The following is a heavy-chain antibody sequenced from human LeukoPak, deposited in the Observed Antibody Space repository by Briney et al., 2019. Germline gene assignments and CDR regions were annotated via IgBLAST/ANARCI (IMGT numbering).Heavy chain of an antibody. CDR2: INQDGTEK. Sequence: GRSLRLSCAASGFTFTTYWMSWVRQFPGKGLQWVANINQDGTEKYYVDSVKGRFTISRDNAKNSLYLQMNSLRAEDTAVYYCARDNGYSYGYEYWGQGTLVTVSS. CDR3: ARDNGYSYGYEY. J-gene: IGHJ4*02. V-gene: IGHV3-7*01. D-gene: IGHD5-18*01. CDR1: GFTFTTYW.